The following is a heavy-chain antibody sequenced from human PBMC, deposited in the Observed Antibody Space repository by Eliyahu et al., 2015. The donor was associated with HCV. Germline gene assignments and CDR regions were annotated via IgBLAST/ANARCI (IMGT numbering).Heavy chain of an antibody. J-gene: IGHJ4*02. CDR1: GFTVSSNY. CDR2: IYSGGST. D-gene: IGHD4-17*01. CDR3: ARTYGDYGLLGLNYFDY. V-gene: IGHV3-53*01. Sequence: EVQLVESGGGLIQPGGSLRLSCAASGFTVSSNYMSWVRQAPGKGLEWVSVIYSGGSTYYADSVKGRFTISRDNSKNTLYLQMNSLRAEDTAVYYCARTYGDYGLLGLNYFDYWGQGTLVTVSS.